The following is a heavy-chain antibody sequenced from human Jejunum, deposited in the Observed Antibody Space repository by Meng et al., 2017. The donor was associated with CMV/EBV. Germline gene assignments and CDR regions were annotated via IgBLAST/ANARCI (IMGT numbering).Heavy chain of an antibody. CDR2: TYSRSKWYT. V-gene: IGHV6-1*01. CDR1: DSVSSSSAT. Sequence: DSVSSSSATGNWIRQSPSRGLEWLGRTYSRSKWYTEYAVSVKSRITINPDTSRNQFSLQLNSVAPEDTAVYYCVRDLTGAYYFDYWGQGTLVTVSS. CDR3: VRDLTGAYYFDY. J-gene: IGHJ4*02. D-gene: IGHD7-27*01.